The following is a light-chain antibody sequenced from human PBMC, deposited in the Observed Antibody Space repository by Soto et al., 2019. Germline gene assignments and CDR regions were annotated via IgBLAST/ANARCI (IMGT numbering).Light chain of an antibody. J-gene: IGLJ3*02. CDR1: SSNIGSNY. CDR3: AAWDDSLSGRV. Sequence: QSVLTQPPSASGTPGQRVTISCSGSSSNIGSNYVYWYQQLPGTAPKLLIYRINQRPSGVPDRFSGSKSGTSASLAISGLRSEDEADYYCAAWDDSLSGRVFGGGTKLTVL. V-gene: IGLV1-47*01. CDR2: RIN.